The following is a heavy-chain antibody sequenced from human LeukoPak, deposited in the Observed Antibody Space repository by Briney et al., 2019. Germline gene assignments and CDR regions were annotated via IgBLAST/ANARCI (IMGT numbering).Heavy chain of an antibody. CDR1: GFTVSSNY. Sequence: GGSMRLSCAACGFTVSSNYMRGVPPAREGGVEWGSVIYSGGSTYYADSVKGRFTISRDNSKNTLYLQMTSLRAEDTAVYYCAREVALGRGSGAFDIWGQGTLVTVSS. V-gene: IGHV3-53*01. J-gene: IGHJ3*02. D-gene: IGHD3-10*01. CDR2: IYSGGST. CDR3: AREVALGRGSGAFDI.